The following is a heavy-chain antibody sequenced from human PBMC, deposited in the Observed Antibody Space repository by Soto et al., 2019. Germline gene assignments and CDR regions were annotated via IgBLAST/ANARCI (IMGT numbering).Heavy chain of an antibody. J-gene: IGHJ4*02. Sequence: SVKVSFKASGYTFTGYYMHWVRQAPGQGLEWMGWINPNSDVTNYAQKFRGRVTMTRDTSISTAYMELSRLRSGDTAVYYCARDNLANRGGIPVAGTYWGQGTLVTVSS. D-gene: IGHD6-19*01. CDR2: INPNSDVT. V-gene: IGHV1-2*02. CDR1: GYTFTGYY. CDR3: ARDNLANRGGIPVAGTY.